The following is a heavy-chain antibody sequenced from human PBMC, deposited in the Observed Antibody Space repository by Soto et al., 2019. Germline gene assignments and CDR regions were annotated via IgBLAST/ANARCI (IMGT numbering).Heavy chain of an antibody. D-gene: IGHD2-2*01. Sequence: SETLSLSFTVSGGSISSGGYYWSWIRQHPGKGLEWIGYIYYSGSTYYNPSLKSRVTISVDTSKNQFSLKLSSVTAADTAVYYCARVGIVVVPAATYYFDYWGQGTLVTVSS. J-gene: IGHJ4*02. CDR1: GGSISSGGYY. CDR3: ARVGIVVVPAATYYFDY. CDR2: IYYSGST. V-gene: IGHV4-31*03.